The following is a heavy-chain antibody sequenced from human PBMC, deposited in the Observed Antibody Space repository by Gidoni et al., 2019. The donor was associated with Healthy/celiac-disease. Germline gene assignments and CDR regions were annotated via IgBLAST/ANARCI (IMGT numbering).Heavy chain of an antibody. Sequence: EVQVVESGGGLVQPGRSLRLSCAASGFPFDDYAMHWVRQAPGKGLEWVSGISWNSGSIGYADSVKGRFAISRDNAKNSLYLQMNSLRAEDTALYYCAKDSASRLGHDAFEIWGQGTMVTVSS. J-gene: IGHJ3*02. CDR2: ISWNSGSI. CDR1: GFPFDDYA. D-gene: IGHD7-27*01. V-gene: IGHV3-9*01. CDR3: AKDSASRLGHDAFEI.